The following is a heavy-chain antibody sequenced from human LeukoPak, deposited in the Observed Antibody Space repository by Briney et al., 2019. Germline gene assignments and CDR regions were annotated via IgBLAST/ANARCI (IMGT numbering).Heavy chain of an antibody. V-gene: IGHV1-46*01. J-gene: IGHJ4*02. CDR2: INPSGGST. Sequence: ASVKVSCKASGYTFTRYYMHCVRQPPGQGLEWMGIINPSGGSTSYAQKFQGRVTMARDTSTSTVYMELSSLRSEDTAVYYCARGWIQLWDFDYWGQGTLVTVSS. CDR1: GYTFTRYY. D-gene: IGHD5-18*01. CDR3: ARGWIQLWDFDY.